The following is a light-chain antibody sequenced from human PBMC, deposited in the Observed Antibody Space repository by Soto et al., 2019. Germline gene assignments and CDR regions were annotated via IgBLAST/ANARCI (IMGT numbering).Light chain of an antibody. Sequence: QSALTQPASVSGSPGQSITISCTGTSSDVGAYNYVSWYRQHPGKAPNLMIYDVGYRPSGISNRFSGSKSGNTASLTISGVQAEDEADYYCSSQTSSSTYVFGSGTKVTVL. CDR1: SSDVGAYNY. CDR3: SSQTSSSTYV. CDR2: DVG. V-gene: IGLV2-14*01. J-gene: IGLJ1*01.